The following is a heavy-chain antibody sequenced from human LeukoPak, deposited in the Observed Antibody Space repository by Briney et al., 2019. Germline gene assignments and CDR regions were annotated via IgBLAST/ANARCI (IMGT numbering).Heavy chain of an antibody. J-gene: IGHJ4*02. V-gene: IGHV4-59*01. D-gene: IGHD3-10*01. Sequence: SETLSLTCTVSGGSISSYYWSWIRQPPGKGLEWFGYIYYSGSTNYHPSLKSRVNISVDTSKNQFSLKLSSVTAADTAVYYCARSLYGSGIFYFDYWGQGTLVTVSS. CDR2: IYYSGST. CDR1: GGSISSYY. CDR3: ARSLYGSGIFYFDY.